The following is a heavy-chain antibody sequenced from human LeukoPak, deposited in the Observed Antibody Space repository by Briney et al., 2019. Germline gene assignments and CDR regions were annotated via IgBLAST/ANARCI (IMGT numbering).Heavy chain of an antibody. CDR3: ARGGLWFGEFNYYFDY. CDR1: GGSFSGYY. V-gene: IGHV4-34*01. J-gene: IGHJ4*02. CDR2: INHSGST. Sequence: KPSETLSLTCAVYGGSFSGYYWSWIRQPPGKGLEWIGEINHSGSTNYNPSLKSRVTISVDTSKNQFSLKLSSVTAADTAVYYCARGGLWFGEFNYYFDYWGQGTLVTVSS. D-gene: IGHD3-10*01.